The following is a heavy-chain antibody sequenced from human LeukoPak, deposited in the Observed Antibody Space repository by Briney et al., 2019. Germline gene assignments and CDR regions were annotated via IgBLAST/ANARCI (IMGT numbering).Heavy chain of an antibody. D-gene: IGHD2-21*02. V-gene: IGHV1-69*04. Sequence: SVKVSCKASGGTFSSYAISWVRQAPGQGLEWMGRIIPILGIANYAQKFQGRVTITADKSTSTAYMELSSLRSEDTAVYYCARDWGGDRYGMDVWGQGTTVTVSS. CDR3: ARDWGGDRYGMDV. CDR1: GGTFSSYA. CDR2: IIPILGIA. J-gene: IGHJ6*02.